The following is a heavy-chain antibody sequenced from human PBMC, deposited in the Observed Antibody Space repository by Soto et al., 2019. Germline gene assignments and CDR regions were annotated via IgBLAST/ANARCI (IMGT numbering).Heavy chain of an antibody. Sequence: SETLSLTCTVSVVSISSGDYYWSWMRQPPGKGLEWIGYIYYSGSTYYNPSLKSRVTISVDTSKNQFSLKLSSVTAADTAVYYCARGGVIVVFSAFDIWGQGTMVTVSS. CDR2: IYYSGST. D-gene: IGHD3-22*01. J-gene: IGHJ3*02. V-gene: IGHV4-30-4*01. CDR3: ARGGVIVVFSAFDI. CDR1: VVSISSGDYY.